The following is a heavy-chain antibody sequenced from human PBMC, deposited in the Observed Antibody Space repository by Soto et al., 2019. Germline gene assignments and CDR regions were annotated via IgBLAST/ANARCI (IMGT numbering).Heavy chain of an antibody. CDR1: GYTLTELS. CDR3: AAGDFQDSRGSAYYGMDV. CDR2: FDPEDGDT. Sequence: GASGKVSCKASGYTLTELSMHWVRQAPGKGLEWMGGFDPEDGDTIYAQKFQGRVTMTEDTSTDTAYMELSSLRSEDTAVYYCAAGDFQDSRGSAYYGMDVWGQGTTVTVSS. D-gene: IGHD3-22*01. J-gene: IGHJ6*02. V-gene: IGHV1-24*01.